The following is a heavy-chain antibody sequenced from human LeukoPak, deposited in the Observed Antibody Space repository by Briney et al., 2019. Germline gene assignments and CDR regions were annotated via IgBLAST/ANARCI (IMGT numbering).Heavy chain of an antibody. CDR3: AKNRPIAVAGNFDY. V-gene: IGHV3-23*01. J-gene: IGHJ4*02. D-gene: IGHD6-19*01. CDR1: GFTFSSYA. Sequence: GGSLRLSCAASGFTFSSYAMTWVRQAPGKGLDWVSAISGRGGSTYYADSVKGRFTISRDNSKNTLYLQMNSLRAEDTAVYYYAKNRPIAVAGNFDYWGQGTLVTVSS. CDR2: ISGRGGST.